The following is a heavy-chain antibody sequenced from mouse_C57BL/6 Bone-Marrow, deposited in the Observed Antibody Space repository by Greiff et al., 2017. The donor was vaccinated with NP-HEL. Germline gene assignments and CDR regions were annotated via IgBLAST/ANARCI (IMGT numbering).Heavy chain of an antibody. J-gene: IGHJ3*01. CDR2: ISSGGSYT. CDR1: GFTFSSYG. Sequence: EVKLVESRGDLVKPGGSLKLSCAASGFTFSSYGMSWVRQTPDKRLEWVATISSGGSYTYYPDSVKGRFTISRDNAKNTLYLQMSSLKSEDTAMYYCAKIYDGYTYWGQGTLVTVSA. D-gene: IGHD2-3*01. V-gene: IGHV5-6*01. CDR3: AKIYDGYTY.